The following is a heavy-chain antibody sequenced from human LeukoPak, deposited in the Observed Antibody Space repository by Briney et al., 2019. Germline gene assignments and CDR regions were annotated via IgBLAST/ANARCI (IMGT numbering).Heavy chain of an antibody. D-gene: IGHD6-6*01. CDR2: IYYSGST. CDR3: PRHDRYSSSSGYFQH. V-gene: IGHV4-59*08. J-gene: IGHJ1*01. Sequence: KSSETLSLTCTVSGGSISSYYWSWIRQPPGKGLEWIGYIYYSGSTNYNPSLKSRVTISVDTSKNQFSLKLSSVTAADTAVYYCPRHDRYSSSSGYFQHWGQGTLVTVSS. CDR1: GGSISSYY.